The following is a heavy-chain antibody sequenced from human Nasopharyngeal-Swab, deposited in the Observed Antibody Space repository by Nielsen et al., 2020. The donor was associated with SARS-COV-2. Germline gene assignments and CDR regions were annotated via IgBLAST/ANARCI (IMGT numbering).Heavy chain of an antibody. D-gene: IGHD6-13*01. CDR2: ISSSGSTI. CDR1: GFTFSSYE. J-gene: IGHJ3*02. Sequence: GEFLKISCAASGFTFSSYEMNWVRQAPGKGLEWVSYISSSGSTIYYADSVKGRFTISRDNAKNSLYLQMNSLRAEDTAVYYCARELPYSSSWRGDAFDIWGQGTMVTVSS. V-gene: IGHV3-48*03. CDR3: ARELPYSSSWRGDAFDI.